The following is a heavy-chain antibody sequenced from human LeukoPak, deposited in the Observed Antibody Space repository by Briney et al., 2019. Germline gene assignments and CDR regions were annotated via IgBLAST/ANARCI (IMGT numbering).Heavy chain of an antibody. CDR2: ISAYNGNT. J-gene: IGHJ5*02. CDR3: ARDLGVVTEGWFDP. D-gene: IGHD2-15*01. Sequence: ASVKVSCKASGYTFTSYGISWVRQAPGQGLEWMGWISAYNGNTNYAQKLQGKVTMTTDTSTSTAYMELRSLRSDDTAVYYCARDLGVVTEGWFDPWGQGTLVTVSS. V-gene: IGHV1-18*01. CDR1: GYTFTSYG.